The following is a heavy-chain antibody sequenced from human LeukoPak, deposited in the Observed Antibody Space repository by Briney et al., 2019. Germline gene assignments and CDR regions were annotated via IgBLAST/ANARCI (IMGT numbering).Heavy chain of an antibody. CDR1: GFTFSSYW. V-gene: IGHV3-74*01. D-gene: IGHD3-9*01. Sequence: GGSLRLSCAASGFTFSSYWMHWVRQAPGKGLVWVSRINSDGSSTSYADSVKGRFTISRDNAKNTLYLQMNSLRAEDTAVYYCANAVLRYFDWLHFDYWGQGTLVTVSS. CDR2: INSDGSST. CDR3: ANAVLRYFDWLHFDY. J-gene: IGHJ4*02.